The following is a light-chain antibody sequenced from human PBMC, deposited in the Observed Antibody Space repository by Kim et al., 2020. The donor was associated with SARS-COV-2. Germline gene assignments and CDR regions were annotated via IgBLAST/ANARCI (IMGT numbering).Light chain of an antibody. V-gene: IGKV1-6*01. CDR1: QGLSNH. CDR3: YT. CDR2: AAS. Sequence: AVQLTQSPSSLSASVGDRVTITCRANQGLSNHLAWYQQKPGKVPKLLIYAASTLQTGVPPRFSGSESGTDFTLTISNLQPEDFATYSPYTFGQGTKLEI. J-gene: IGKJ2*01.